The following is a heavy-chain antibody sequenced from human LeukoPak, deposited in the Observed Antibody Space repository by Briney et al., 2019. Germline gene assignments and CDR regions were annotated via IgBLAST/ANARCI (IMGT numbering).Heavy chain of an antibody. V-gene: IGHV1-2*02. D-gene: IGHD6-13*01. CDR2: INPNSGGT. J-gene: IGHJ4*02. CDR1: GYTFTGYY. Sequence: GASVKVSCKASGYTFTGYYMHWVRQAPGQGLEWMGWINPNSGGTNYAQKFQGRVTMTRDTSISTAYMELSRLRSDDTAVYYCARAFSSSWHPWTDDYWGQGTLVTVSS. CDR3: ARAFSSSWHPWTDDY.